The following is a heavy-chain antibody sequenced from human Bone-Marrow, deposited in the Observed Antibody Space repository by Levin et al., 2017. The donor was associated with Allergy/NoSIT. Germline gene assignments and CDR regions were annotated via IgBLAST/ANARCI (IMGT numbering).Heavy chain of an antibody. CDR3: AGSVWGDDAFDI. CDR2: VHHFGST. V-gene: IGHV4-38-2*01. J-gene: IGHJ3*02. D-gene: IGHD2-8*01. CDR1: GYSISNGHY. Sequence: SETLSLTCVVSGYSISNGHYWGWIRQPPGRGLEWIGSVHHFGSTYYNPSLMSRVTISLVTSKNQFYVKLSSVVIADTAVYYCAGSVWGDDAFDIWGQGTMVTVSS.